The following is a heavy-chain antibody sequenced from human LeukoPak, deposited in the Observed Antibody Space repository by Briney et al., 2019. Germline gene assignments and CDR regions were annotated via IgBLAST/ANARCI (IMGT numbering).Heavy chain of an antibody. D-gene: IGHD2-15*01. CDR1: GGPISSSSYY. CDR3: ARAEVAATDYFDY. V-gene: IGHV4-39*07. CDR2: IYYSGST. Sequence: SETLSLTCTVSGGPISSSSYYWGWIRQPPGKGLEWIGSIYYSGSTYYNPSLKSRVTISVDTSKNQFSLKLSSVTAADTAVYYCARAEVAATDYFDYWGQGTLVTVSS. J-gene: IGHJ4*02.